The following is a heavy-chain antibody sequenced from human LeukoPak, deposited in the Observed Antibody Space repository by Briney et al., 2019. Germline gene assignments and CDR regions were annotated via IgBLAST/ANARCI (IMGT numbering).Heavy chain of an antibody. CDR3: ARDTDYGDYAY. V-gene: IGHV3-48*03. J-gene: IGHJ4*02. CDR2: ISSSGSTI. CDR1: GFTFSSYE. Sequence: PGRSLRLSCAASGFTFSSYEMNWVRQAPGKGLEWVSYISSSGSTIYYADSVKGRFTNSRDNAKNSLYLQMNSLRAEDTAVYYCARDTDYGDYAYWGQGTLVTVSS. D-gene: IGHD4-17*01.